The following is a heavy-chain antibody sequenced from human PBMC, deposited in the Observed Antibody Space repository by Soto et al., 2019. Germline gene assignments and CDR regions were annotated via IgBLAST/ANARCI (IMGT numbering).Heavy chain of an antibody. J-gene: IGHJ4*02. D-gene: IGHD6-19*01. CDR3: AREYSSGCPTACY. CDR1: GFTFSSYA. Sequence: QVQLVESGGGVVQPGRSLRLSCAASGFTFSSYAMHWVRQAPGKGLEWVAVISYDGSNKYYADSVKGRFTISRDNSKNTLYLQMNSLRAEDTAVYYCAREYSSGCPTACYWGQGTLVTVSS. CDR2: ISYDGSNK. V-gene: IGHV3-30-3*01.